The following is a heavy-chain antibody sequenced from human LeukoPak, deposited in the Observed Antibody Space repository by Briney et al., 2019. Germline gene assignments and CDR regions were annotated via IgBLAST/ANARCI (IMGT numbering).Heavy chain of an antibody. D-gene: IGHD6-19*01. CDR3: ARAQGRHGQWLVGVDY. Sequence: GGSLRLSCAASGFTFSAYAMHWVRQAPGKGLEWVAVISYDGSNKYYADSVKGRFTISRDNSKNTLYLQMNSLRAEDTAMYYCARAQGRHGQWLVGVDYWGQGTLVTVSS. CDR1: GFTFSAYA. J-gene: IGHJ4*02. CDR2: ISYDGSNK. V-gene: IGHV3-30*01.